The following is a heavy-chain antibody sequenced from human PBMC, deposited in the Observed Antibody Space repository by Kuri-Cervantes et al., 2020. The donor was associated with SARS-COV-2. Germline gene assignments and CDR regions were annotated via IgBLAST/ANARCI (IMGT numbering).Heavy chain of an antibody. Sequence: SGPTLVKPTQTLTLTCTFSGFSLSTSGVGVGWIRQPPGKALEWLALIYWDDDKRYGPSLKSGLTITKDTSKNQVVLTMTNMDPVDTATYYCAQGNGAFDIWGQGTMVTVSS. CDR3: AQGNGAFDI. CDR1: GFSLSTSGVG. CDR2: IYWDDDK. J-gene: IGHJ3*02. V-gene: IGHV2-5*05.